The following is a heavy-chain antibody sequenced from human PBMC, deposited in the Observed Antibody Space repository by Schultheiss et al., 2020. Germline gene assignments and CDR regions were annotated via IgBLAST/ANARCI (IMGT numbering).Heavy chain of an antibody. CDR3: ARSSQDYYYYGMDV. J-gene: IGHJ6*02. CDR2: INPSGGST. CDR1: RYTFTKYF. D-gene: IGHD6-13*01. Sequence: AAVKVSCQASRYTFTKYFTQWVRQGPGQGLEWMGWINPSGGSTSYAQKFQGRVTMTRDTSTSTVYMELSSLRSEDTAVYYCARSSQDYYYYGMDVWGQGTTVTVSS. V-gene: IGHV1-46*01.